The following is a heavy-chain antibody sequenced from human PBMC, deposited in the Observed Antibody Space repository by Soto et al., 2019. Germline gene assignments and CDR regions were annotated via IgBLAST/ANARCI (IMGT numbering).Heavy chain of an antibody. Sequence: GGSLRLSCAASGFTFSSYCMHWVRQAPGKGLEWVAVIWYAGTTYYTDSVKGRFTISRDNSRNTVYLQMNSLRADDTAVYYCAKDRLAGGFDYWGQGTLVTVSS. CDR3: AKDRLAGGFDY. CDR1: GFTFSSYC. CDR2: IWYAGTT. V-gene: IGHV3-33*06. D-gene: IGHD3-16*01. J-gene: IGHJ4*02.